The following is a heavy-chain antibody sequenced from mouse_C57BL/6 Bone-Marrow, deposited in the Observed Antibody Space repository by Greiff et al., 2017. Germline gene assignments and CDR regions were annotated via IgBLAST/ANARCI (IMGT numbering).Heavy chain of an antibody. Sequence: DVKLVESGGGLVQPGGSLKLSCAASGFTFSDYYMYWVRQTPEKRLEWVAYISNGGGSTYYPDTVKGRFTISRDNAKNTLYLQMSRLKSEDTAMYYCARQLPPYYYAMDYWGQGTSVTVSS. V-gene: IGHV5-12*01. CDR3: ARQLPPYYYAMDY. D-gene: IGHD5-5*01. CDR2: ISNGGGST. CDR1: GFTFSDYY. J-gene: IGHJ4*01.